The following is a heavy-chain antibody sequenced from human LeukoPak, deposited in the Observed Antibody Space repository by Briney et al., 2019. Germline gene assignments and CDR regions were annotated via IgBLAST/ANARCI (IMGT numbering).Heavy chain of an antibody. J-gene: IGHJ3*02. CDR2: ITKDGRNK. CDR1: GFIFGSYG. CDR3: ARGPGYSSSSGYAFDI. Sequence: GGSLRLSCVASGFIFGSYGFHWVRQAPGKGLEWMTFITKDGRNKYYADSVKGRFTISRDNAKNSLYLQMNSLRAEDTAVYYCARGPGYSSSSGYAFDIWGQGTMATVSS. V-gene: IGHV3-30*12. D-gene: IGHD6-6*01.